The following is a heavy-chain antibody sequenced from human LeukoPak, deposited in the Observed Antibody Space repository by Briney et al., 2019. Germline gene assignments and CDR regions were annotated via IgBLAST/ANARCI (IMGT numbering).Heavy chain of an antibody. D-gene: IGHD3-10*01. CDR3: ATRYGSGTYPRYYFDS. CDR2: IYYSGST. CDR1: GGSISSSSYY. J-gene: IGHJ4*02. V-gene: IGHV4-39*01. Sequence: SETLSLTCTVSGGSISSSSYYWGWIRQPPGKGLEWIGSIYYSGSTYYNPSLKSRVTISVDTSKNQPSLKLSSVTAADTAVYYCATRYGSGTYPRYYFDSWGQGTLVTVSS.